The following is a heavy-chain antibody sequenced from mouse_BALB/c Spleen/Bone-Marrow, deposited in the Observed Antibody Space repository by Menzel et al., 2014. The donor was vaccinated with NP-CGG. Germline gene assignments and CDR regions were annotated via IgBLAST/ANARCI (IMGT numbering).Heavy chain of an antibody. CDR3: AIITTAWYFDV. CDR2: ISYSGST. J-gene: IGHJ1*01. V-gene: IGHV3-8*02. Sequence: EVKLQESGPSLVKPSQTLSLTCSVTGDSINSGYWNWIRQFPGNKLDYMGYISYSGSTYYNPSLRSRISITRDTSKNQYYLQLSSVTTEDTATYYCAIITTAWYFDVWGAGTTVTVSS. CDR1: GDSINSGY. D-gene: IGHD1-1*01.